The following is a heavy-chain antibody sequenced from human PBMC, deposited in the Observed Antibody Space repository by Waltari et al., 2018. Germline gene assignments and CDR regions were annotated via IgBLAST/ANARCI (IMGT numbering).Heavy chain of an antibody. Sequence: QMQLQESGPGLVKPSETLSLTCAVSGYSISSGYYWGWIRQPPGKGLEWIGSIYHSGSTYYNPSLKSRVTISVDTSKNQFSLKLSSVTAADTAVYYCARQGDYTRASDYWGQGTLVTVSS. CDR2: IYHSGST. CDR3: ARQGDYTRASDY. V-gene: IGHV4-38-2*01. D-gene: IGHD4-17*01. CDR1: GYSISSGYY. J-gene: IGHJ4*02.